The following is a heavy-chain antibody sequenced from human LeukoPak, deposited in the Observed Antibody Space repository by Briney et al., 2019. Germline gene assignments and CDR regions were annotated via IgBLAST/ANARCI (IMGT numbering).Heavy chain of an antibody. CDR1: GYTFTGYY. CDR2: INPNSGGT. CDR3: ARDPWATYSDYDSSY. J-gene: IGHJ4*02. Sequence: GASVKVSCKASGYTFTGYYMHWVRQAPGQGLEWMGWINPNSGGTKYAQKFQGRVTMTRGTSISTTYMELSRLRSDDTAVYYCARDPWATYSDYDSSYWGQGTLVTVSS. D-gene: IGHD5-12*01. V-gene: IGHV1-2*02.